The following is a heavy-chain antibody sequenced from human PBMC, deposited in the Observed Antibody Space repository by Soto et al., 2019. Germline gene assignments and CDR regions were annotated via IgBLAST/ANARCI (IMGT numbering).Heavy chain of an antibody. D-gene: IGHD3-16*01. CDR1: GFTFSSYA. CDR2: ISYDGSNK. J-gene: IGHJ6*02. Sequence: GGSLRFSCAASGFTFSSYAMHWVRQAPGKGLEWVAVISYDGSNKYYADSVKGRFTISRDNSKNTLYLQMNSLRAEDTAVYYCAREYEQAEPYNYYYYYGMDVWGQGTTVTVSS. CDR3: AREYEQAEPYNYYYYYGMDV. V-gene: IGHV3-30-3*01.